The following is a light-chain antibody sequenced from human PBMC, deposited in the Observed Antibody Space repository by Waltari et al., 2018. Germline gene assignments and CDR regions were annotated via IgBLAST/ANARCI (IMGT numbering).Light chain of an antibody. V-gene: IGLV2-14*03. CDR2: DVT. CDR1: SSDVGGYNY. J-gene: IGLJ3*02. CDR3: SSYTSSSTDVL. Sequence: QSALTQPASVSGSPGQSITIPCTGTSSDVGGYNYVSWYQQYPGKGPTRMIYDVTNRPSGVSNRFSGSKSGNTASLTISGLQAEDEADYYCSSYTSSSTDVLFGGGTKLTVL.